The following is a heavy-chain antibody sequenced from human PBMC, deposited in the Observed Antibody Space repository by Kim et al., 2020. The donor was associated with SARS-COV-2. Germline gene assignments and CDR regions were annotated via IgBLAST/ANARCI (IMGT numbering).Heavy chain of an antibody. J-gene: IGHJ4*02. Sequence: YADPVKGRFTISRDNSKNTLYLQMNSLRAEDTAVYYCANLFFGSWYYFDYWGQGTLVTVSS. CDR3: ANLFFGSWYYFDY. D-gene: IGHD6-13*01. V-gene: IGHV3-23*01.